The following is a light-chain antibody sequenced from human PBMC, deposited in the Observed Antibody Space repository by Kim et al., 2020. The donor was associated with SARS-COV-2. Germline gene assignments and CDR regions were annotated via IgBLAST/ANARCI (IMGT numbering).Light chain of an antibody. CDR1: QSARKN. Sequence: SMSPGERATLSCRASQSARKNLVWYQQKPGQVPRLLIYGASTRATGIPARFSGSGSGTDFTLTISSLQPEDFAIYYCQQYDNWAGTFGQGTKLEI. CDR2: GAS. V-gene: IGKV3-15*01. CDR3: QQYDNWAGT. J-gene: IGKJ1*01.